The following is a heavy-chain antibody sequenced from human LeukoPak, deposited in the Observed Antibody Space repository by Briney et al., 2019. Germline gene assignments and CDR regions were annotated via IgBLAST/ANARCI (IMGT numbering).Heavy chain of an antibody. CDR3: ARHGRTTVVTPGY. D-gene: IGHD4-23*01. Sequence: PSETLSLTCTVSGGSISSSSYNWGWIPHPPGMGMEWNGSTYYSRSTYYNPSLKSSVTLSVDTTKNHFSLKLSSVTAADTAVYYCARHGRTTVVTPGYWGQGTLVTVSS. V-gene: IGHV4-39*01. J-gene: IGHJ4*02. CDR1: GGSISSSSYN. CDR2: TYYSRST.